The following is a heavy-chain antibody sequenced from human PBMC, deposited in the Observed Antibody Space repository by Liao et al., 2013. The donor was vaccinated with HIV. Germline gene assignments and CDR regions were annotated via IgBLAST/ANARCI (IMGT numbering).Heavy chain of an antibody. J-gene: IGHJ4*02. V-gene: IGHV4-34*01. CDR1: GGSFSGYY. D-gene: IGHD6-13*01. CDR2: INHSGST. CDR3: ARAEYSGQQLVQGLDY. Sequence: QVQLQQWGAGLLKPSETLSLTCAVYGGSFSGYYWSWIRQPPGKGLEWIGEINHSGSTNYNPSLKSRVTISVDTSKNQFSLKLSSVTAADTAVYYCARAEYSGQQLVQGLDYWGQGTLVTVSS.